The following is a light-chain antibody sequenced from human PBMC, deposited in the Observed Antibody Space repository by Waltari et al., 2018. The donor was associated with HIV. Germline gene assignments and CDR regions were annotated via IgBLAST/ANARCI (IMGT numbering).Light chain of an antibody. V-gene: IGLV1-47*01. Sequence: SVLTQPPSASRTPGQRVTIACSGCSSNIGSNYVNWYQYFPGATTNLLISWNSQRPSCVPDRFSGSYSCTSASLDIRPLRPDDETDYYCASSDDSLSGLVFGAGTKVTVL. CDR1: SSNIGSNY. J-gene: IGLJ3*02. CDR3: ASSDDSLSGLV. CDR2: WNS.